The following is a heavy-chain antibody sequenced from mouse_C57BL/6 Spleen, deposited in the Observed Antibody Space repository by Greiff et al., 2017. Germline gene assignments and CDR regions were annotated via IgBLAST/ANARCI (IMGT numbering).Heavy chain of an antibody. CDR2: SRNKANDYTT. J-gene: IGHJ4*01. Sequence: EVKLVESGGGLVQSGRSLRLSCATSGFTFSDFYMEWVRQAPGKGLEWIAASRNKANDYTTEYSASVKGRFIVSRDTSQSILYLQMNALRAEDTAMYYCARGPYYYAPEGYAMDYWGQGTSVTVSS. V-gene: IGHV7-1*01. CDR3: ARGPYYYAPEGYAMDY. CDR1: GFTFSDFY. D-gene: IGHD1-1*01.